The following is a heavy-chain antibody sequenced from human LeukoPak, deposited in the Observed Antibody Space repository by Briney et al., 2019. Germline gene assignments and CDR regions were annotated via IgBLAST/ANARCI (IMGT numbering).Heavy chain of an antibody. J-gene: IGHJ6*03. CDR3: ARAPRRSYYGYYYSYMDV. CDR2: INHSGST. Sequence: PSETLSLTCAVYGGSFSGYYWSWIRQPPGKGLEWIGEINHSGSTNYNPSLKSRVTISVDPSKNQFSLKLSSVTAADTAVYYCARAPRRSYYGYYYSYMDVWGKGTTVTVSS. D-gene: IGHD3-10*01. CDR1: GGSFSGYY. V-gene: IGHV4-34*01.